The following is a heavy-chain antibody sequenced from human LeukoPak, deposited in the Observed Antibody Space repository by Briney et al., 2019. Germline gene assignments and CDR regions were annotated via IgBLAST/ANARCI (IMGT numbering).Heavy chain of an antibody. Sequence: GRSLRLSCAASGFTFSSYAMHWVRQAPGKGLEWVSAISDSGGSTYYADSVEGRFTISRDNSKNTLYLQMNSLRAEDTAVYYCAKDLYFGSGSFFDYWGQGALVTVSS. CDR1: GFTFSSYA. CDR2: ISDSGGST. CDR3: AKDLYFGSGSFFDY. D-gene: IGHD3-10*01. V-gene: IGHV3-23*01. J-gene: IGHJ4*02.